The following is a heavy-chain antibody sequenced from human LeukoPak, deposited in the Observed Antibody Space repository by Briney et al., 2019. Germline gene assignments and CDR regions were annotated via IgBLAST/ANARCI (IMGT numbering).Heavy chain of an antibody. CDR1: GFTFSSYS. J-gene: IGHJ4*02. CDR3: ARDGWWDSSWCRSPFDY. V-gene: IGHV3-21*01. D-gene: IGHD6-13*01. Sequence: GGSLRLSCAASGFTFSSYSMNWVRQAPGKGLEWVSSISSSSGYIYYADSVKGRFTISRDNAKNSLYLQMNSLRAEDPAVYYCARDGWWDSSWCRSPFDYWGQGTLVTVSS. CDR2: ISSSSGYI.